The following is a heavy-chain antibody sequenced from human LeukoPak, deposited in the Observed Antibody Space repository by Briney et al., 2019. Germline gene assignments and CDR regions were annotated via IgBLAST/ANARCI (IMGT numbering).Heavy chain of an antibody. D-gene: IGHD1-26*01. V-gene: IGHV3-30*04. CDR3: VREGCSGRYYLPFDD. J-gene: IGHJ4*02. CDR1: GFMFGHYA. CDR2: VSSDGRNK. Sequence: GGSLRLSCAASGFMFGHYAMHWVRQAPGKGLEWVARVSSDGRNKYYADSVTGRYTISRDRFNNTLFLQLNSLTTEDTAVYYCVREGCSGRYYLPFDDWGQGTLVTVSS.